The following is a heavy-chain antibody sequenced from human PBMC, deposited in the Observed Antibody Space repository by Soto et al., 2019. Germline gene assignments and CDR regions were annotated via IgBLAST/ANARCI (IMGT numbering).Heavy chain of an antibody. CDR2: ISYDGTNK. V-gene: IGHV3-30*04. J-gene: IGHJ4*01. CDR3: ARDPAPYTSGWYGIDV. D-gene: IGHD6-19*01. CDR1: GFMFSAYA. Sequence: GGSLRLSCAASGFMFSAYAMLWVRQAPGKGLEWVAAISYDGTNKYYADSIKGRFTISRDNSANTLFLQVNSLRREDTAMYYCARDPAPYTSGWYGIDVWGHGTLGTVSS.